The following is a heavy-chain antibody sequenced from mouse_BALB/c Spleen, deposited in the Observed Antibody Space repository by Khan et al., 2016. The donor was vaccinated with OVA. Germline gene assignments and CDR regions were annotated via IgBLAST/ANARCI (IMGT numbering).Heavy chain of an antibody. CDR2: INSNGGST. J-gene: IGHJ2*01. Sequence: EVQLVESGGGLVQPGGSLKLSCAASGFTFSSYGMSWVRQTPDKRLELVATINSNGGSTYYPDSVKGRFTISRDNAKNTLYLQMSSLKSEDTAMYYCASVARTMNWGQGTTLTVSS. CDR1: GFTFSSYG. V-gene: IGHV5-6-3*01. CDR3: ASVARTMN.